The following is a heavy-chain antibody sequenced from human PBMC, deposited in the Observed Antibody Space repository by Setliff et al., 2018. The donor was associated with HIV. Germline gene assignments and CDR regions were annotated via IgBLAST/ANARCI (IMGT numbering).Heavy chain of an antibody. CDR1: GGTFSSYA. D-gene: IGHD3-22*01. V-gene: IGHV1-69*13. CDR3: ARATVVVVITTTTYNWFDP. CDR2: IIPIFGTA. J-gene: IGHJ5*02. Sequence: AASVKVSCKASGGTFSSYAISWVRQAPGQGLEWMGGIIPIFGTANYAQKFQGRVTITADESTSTAYMELSSLRSEDTAVYYCARATVVVVITTTTYNWFDPWGQGTLVTVS.